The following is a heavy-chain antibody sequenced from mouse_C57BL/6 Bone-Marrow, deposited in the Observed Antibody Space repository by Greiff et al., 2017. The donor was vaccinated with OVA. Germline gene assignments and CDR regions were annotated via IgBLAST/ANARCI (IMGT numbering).Heavy chain of an antibody. Sequence: ESGPGLVKPSQSLSLTCSVTGYSITSGYYWNWIRQFPGNKLEWMGYISYDGSNNYNPSLKNRISITRDTSKNQFFLKLNSVTTEDTATYYCAREGTTTYWGQGTLVTVSA. D-gene: IGHD1-1*01. V-gene: IGHV3-6*01. CDR2: ISYDGSN. CDR3: AREGTTTY. CDR1: GYSITSGYY. J-gene: IGHJ3*01.